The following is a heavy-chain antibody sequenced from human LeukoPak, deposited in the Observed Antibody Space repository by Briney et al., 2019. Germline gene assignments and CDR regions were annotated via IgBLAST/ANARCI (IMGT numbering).Heavy chain of an antibody. D-gene: IGHD2-2*01. CDR3: AKRQLHDAFDI. CDR2: INPNSGDT. CDR1: GYTFTGYY. Sequence: ASVKVSCKTSGYTFTGYYMHWVRQAPGQGLEWMGWINPNSGDTHYSQNFQGRVTMTRDTSISTAYMELSRLTSDDTAVYYCAKRQLHDAFDIWGQGTMVTVSS. V-gene: IGHV1-2*02. J-gene: IGHJ3*02.